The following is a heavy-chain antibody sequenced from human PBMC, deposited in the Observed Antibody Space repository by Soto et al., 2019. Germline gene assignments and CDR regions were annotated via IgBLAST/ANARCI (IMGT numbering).Heavy chain of an antibody. CDR2: INPHGAST. D-gene: IGHD3-10*01. Sequence: QVQLVQSAAEVQKPGSSVKASCKASGYTFTSYYMHWLRQAPGQGLQRMGIINPHGASTSYGQKFQGRVHMTRDESMRKLYMELSSLRDEGTAVHYCARSWGLLWFGELSFSGSGPFDYWGQGTLVIVSS. CDR3: ARSWGLLWFGELSFSGSGPFDY. V-gene: IGHV1-46*01. J-gene: IGHJ4*02. CDR1: GYTFTSYY.